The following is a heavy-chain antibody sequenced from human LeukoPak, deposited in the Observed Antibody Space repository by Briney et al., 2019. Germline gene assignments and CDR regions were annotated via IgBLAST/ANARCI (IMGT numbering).Heavy chain of an antibody. Sequence: GGSLRLSCAASEFIFSTYGMHWVRQAPGKGLEWVAVIWYDGSNKYYADSVKGRFTISRDNSKNTLYLQMNSLRAEDTAVYYCARDSSGWSHDAFDIWGQGTMVTVSS. J-gene: IGHJ3*02. D-gene: IGHD6-19*01. V-gene: IGHV3-33*01. CDR2: IWYDGSNK. CDR3: ARDSSGWSHDAFDI. CDR1: EFIFSTYG.